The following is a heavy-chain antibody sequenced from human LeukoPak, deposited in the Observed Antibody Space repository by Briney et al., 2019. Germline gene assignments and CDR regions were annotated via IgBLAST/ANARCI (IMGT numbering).Heavy chain of an antibody. Sequence: ASVKVSCKASGYTFTGYYMHWVRQAPGQGLEWMGWINPNSGGTNYAQKFQGRVTMTRDTSISTAYMELSRLRSDDTAVYYCARDRKYDFWSGSDYWGQGTLVTVSS. V-gene: IGHV1-2*02. CDR2: INPNSGGT. CDR3: ARDRKYDFWSGSDY. CDR1: GYTFTGYY. J-gene: IGHJ4*02. D-gene: IGHD3-3*01.